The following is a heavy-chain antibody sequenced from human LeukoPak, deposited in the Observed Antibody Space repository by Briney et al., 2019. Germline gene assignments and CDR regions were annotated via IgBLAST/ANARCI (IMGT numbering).Heavy chain of an antibody. CDR2: ISWNSGSI. D-gene: IGHD3-22*01. V-gene: IGHV3-9*01. CDR1: GFTFDDYA. CDR3: AKDIAQYYDDSSGYSN. Sequence: GGSLRLSCTASGFTFDDYARHWVRQAPGKGLEWLSGISWNSGSIGYADSVKGRFTISRDNAKNSLYLQMNSLRAEDTALYYCAKDIAQYYDDSSGYSNWGHVTLVTVSS. J-gene: IGHJ4*01.